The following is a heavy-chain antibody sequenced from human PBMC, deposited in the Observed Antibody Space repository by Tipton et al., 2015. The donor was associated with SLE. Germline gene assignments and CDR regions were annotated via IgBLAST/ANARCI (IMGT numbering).Heavy chain of an antibody. D-gene: IGHD3-10*01. J-gene: IGHJ4*02. CDR1: GGSISSSSYY. Sequence: TLSLTCTVSGGSISSSSYYWGWIRQPPGKGLEWIGSIYYSGSTYYNPSLKSRVTISVDTSKNQFSLKLSSVTAAGTAVYYCASLRTEYYYGSRADYWGQGTLVTVSS. CDR2: IYYSGST. V-gene: IGHV4-39*07. CDR3: ASLRTEYYYGSRADY.